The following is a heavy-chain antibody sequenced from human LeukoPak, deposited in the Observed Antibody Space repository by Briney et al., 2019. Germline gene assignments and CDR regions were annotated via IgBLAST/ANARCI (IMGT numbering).Heavy chain of an antibody. D-gene: IGHD2-2*01. CDR3: ARTVPAACFDY. CDR2: IKQDGSEK. J-gene: IGHJ4*02. CDR1: GFIFSSYW. Sequence: SGGSLRLSCAASGFIFSSYWMSWVRQTPGKGLEWVANIKQDGSEKYYVDSVKGRFTISRDNAKNSLYLQMNSLRAEDTAVYYCARTVPAACFDYWGQGTLVTVSS. V-gene: IGHV3-7*01.